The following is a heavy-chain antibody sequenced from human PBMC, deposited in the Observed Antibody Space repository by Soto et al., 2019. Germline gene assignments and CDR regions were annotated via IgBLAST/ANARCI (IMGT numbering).Heavy chain of an antibody. D-gene: IGHD2-8*01. CDR1: GFTFSSYG. J-gene: IGHJ4*02. V-gene: IGHV3-30*18. Sequence: GGSLRLSCAASGFTFSSYGMHWVRQAPGKGLEWVAVISYDGSNNYYADSVKGRFTISRDNSKNTLYLQMNSLRAEDTAVYYCAKDRCTNGVCYGDLDYWGQGILVTVSS. CDR3: AKDRCTNGVCYGDLDY. CDR2: ISYDGSNN.